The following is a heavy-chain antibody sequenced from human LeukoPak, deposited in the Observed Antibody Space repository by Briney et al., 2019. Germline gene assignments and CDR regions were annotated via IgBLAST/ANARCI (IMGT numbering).Heavy chain of an antibody. CDR1: GYTYTSYG. D-gene: IGHD7-27*01. CDR3: ASVSWAPWFDP. CDR2: IRAYNGNT. Sequence: GASVKVSCKASGYTYTSYGISWVRQAPGQGLEWMGWIRAYNGNTNYAQKLQGRVTMTTDTSTSTAYMELRSLRSDDTAVYYCASVSWAPWFDPWGQGTLVTVSS. J-gene: IGHJ5*02. V-gene: IGHV1-18*01.